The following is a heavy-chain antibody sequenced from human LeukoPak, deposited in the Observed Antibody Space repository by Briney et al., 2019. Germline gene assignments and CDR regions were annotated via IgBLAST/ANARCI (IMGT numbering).Heavy chain of an antibody. D-gene: IGHD4-23*01. CDR2: MNPNSGNT. J-gene: IGHJ6*02. CDR3: ARGSDYGGNPYYYYGMDV. Sequence: ASVKVSCKASGYTFTSYDINWVRQATGQGLEWMGWMNPNSGNTGYAQKFQGRVTMTRNTSISTAYMELSSLRSEDTAVYYCARGSDYGGNPYYYYGMDVRGQGTTVTVSS. CDR1: GYTFTSYD. V-gene: IGHV1-8*02.